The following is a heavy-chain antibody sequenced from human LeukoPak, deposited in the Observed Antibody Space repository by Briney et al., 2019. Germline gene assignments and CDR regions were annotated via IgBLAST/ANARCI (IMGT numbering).Heavy chain of an antibody. CDR1: GYTFTSYG. J-gene: IGHJ4*02. Sequence: GASVKVSCKASGYTFTSYGISWVRQPPGQGLEWMGWISAYNGNTNYAQKLQGRVTMTTDTSTSTAYMELRSLRSDDTAVYYCATSRSGWYYFDYWGQGTLVTVSS. CDR2: ISAYNGNT. D-gene: IGHD6-19*01. V-gene: IGHV1-18*04. CDR3: ATSRSGWYYFDY.